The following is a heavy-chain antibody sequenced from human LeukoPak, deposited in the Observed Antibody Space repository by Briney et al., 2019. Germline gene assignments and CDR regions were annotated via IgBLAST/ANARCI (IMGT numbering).Heavy chain of an antibody. CDR2: IYYSGST. D-gene: IGHD6-13*01. CDR1: GGSIRDSNYD. V-gene: IGHV4-39*01. Sequence: KTSETLSLTCTVSGGSIRDSNYDWGWVRQPPGKGLEWVGSIYYSGSTYYNPSLKSRVTISIDKSKNQFSLKLSSVTAADTAVYYCARLRRSSSWSRFDYWGQGTLVTVSS. J-gene: IGHJ4*02. CDR3: ARLRRSSSWSRFDY.